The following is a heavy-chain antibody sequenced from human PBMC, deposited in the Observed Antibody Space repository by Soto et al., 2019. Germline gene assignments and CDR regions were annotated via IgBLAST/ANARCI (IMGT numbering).Heavy chain of an antibody. J-gene: IGHJ5*02. V-gene: IGHV3-15*07. CDR1: GFTFSNAW. Sequence: EVQLVESGGGLVKPGGSLRLSCAASGFTFSNAWMNWVRQAPGKGLEWVGSIKSKTDGGTTDYAATVNGRFAISRDDSKNTLYLQMNSLKTEDTAVYYCTTELLFAEAFDPWGQGTLVTVSS. CDR2: IKSKTDGGTT. CDR3: TTELLFAEAFDP. D-gene: IGHD3-10*01.